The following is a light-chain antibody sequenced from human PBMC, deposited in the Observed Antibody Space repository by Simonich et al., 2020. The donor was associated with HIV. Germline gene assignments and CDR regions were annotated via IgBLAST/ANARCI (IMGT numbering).Light chain of an antibody. Sequence: EIVLTQSPATLSVSPGERATLSCRASQSVASNLAWYQQKPGQAPRLLIYGASTRATGIPGRFSGSGWGSQFTLTISSMQSGDFAVYYCQQYNYWYTFGQGTKLEIK. V-gene: IGKV3-15*01. CDR1: QSVASN. CDR2: GAS. J-gene: IGKJ2*01. CDR3: QQYNYWYT.